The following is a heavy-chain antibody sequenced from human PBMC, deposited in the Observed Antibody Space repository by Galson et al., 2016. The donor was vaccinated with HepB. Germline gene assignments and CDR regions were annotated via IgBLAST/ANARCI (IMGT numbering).Heavy chain of an antibody. CDR3: TRDLFDYWSGPEGY. CDR2: INWSGTVT. Sequence: SLRLSCAAPGFSFDVYGMSWVRQVPGKGLEWVAGINWSGTVTGYADSVKDRFTISRDNTQTTLYLEVSSLRAEDTALYYFTRDLFDYWSGPEGYWGKGNLVTVSS. V-gene: IGHV3-20*04. J-gene: IGHJ4*02. CDR1: GFSFDVYG. D-gene: IGHD3-3*01.